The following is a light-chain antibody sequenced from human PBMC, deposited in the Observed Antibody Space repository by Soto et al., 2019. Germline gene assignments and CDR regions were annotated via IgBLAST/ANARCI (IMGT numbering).Light chain of an antibody. CDR1: SSNVGRNG. V-gene: IGLV1-44*01. CDR2: NYD. CDR3: AAWDDSLNSVV. J-gene: IGLJ2*01. Sequence: QSVLIQPPSASGTPGQSVTISCSGSSSNVGRNGVNWYQQLPGTAPKLLIYNYDQRPSGVPDRVSGSKSGTSASLAISGLQSEDETDYYCAAWDDSLNSVVFGGGTKVTVL.